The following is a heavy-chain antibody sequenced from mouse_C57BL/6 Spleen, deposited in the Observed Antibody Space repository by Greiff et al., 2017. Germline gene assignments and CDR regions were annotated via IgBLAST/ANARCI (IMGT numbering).Heavy chain of an antibody. V-gene: IGHV1-58*01. CDR3: ARSREYDGHWYFDG. CDR2: IYIGNGYT. Sequence: EVQLQESGAELVRPGSSVKLSCKTSGYTFTSYGINWVKQRPGQGLEWIGYIYIGNGYTEYNEKFNGKATLTSDTSSSTAYMQLSSLTSEDSAIYCCARSREYDGHWYFDGWGTGTTVTVSS. J-gene: IGHJ1*03. CDR1: GYTFTSYG. D-gene: IGHD2-14*01.